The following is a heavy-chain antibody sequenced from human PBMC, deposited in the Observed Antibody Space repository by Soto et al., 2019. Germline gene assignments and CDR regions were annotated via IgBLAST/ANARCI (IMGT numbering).Heavy chain of an antibody. Sequence: QVQLQESGPGLVKPSEPLSLSCTVSVCSISSYYWSWFRQSPGKRMEWIGYVHHSWGSSYNPSLQSRVTIPLDTSKSQFSLKVTSVTATDTAVYYCARQGFGPLHGLVDVWGQGTTVTVSS. D-gene: IGHD3-10*01. V-gene: IGHV4-59*08. CDR1: VCSISSYY. CDR2: VHHSWGS. CDR3: ARQGFGPLHGLVDV. J-gene: IGHJ6*02.